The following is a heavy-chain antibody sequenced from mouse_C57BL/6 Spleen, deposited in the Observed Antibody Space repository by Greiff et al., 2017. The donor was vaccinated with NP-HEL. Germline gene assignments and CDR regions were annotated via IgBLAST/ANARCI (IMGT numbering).Heavy chain of an antibody. CDR2: ISPRDGST. J-gene: IGHJ2*01. CDR3: ARGTGTVDY. D-gene: IGHD4-1*01. CDR1: GYTFTSYD. V-gene: IGHV1-85*01. Sequence: QVHVQQSGPELVKPGASVKLSCKASGYTFTSYDINWVKQRPGQGLEWIGWISPRDGSTKYNGQFKGQATLTVDTYSSTAYMELHSLTSEDSAGYFCARGTGTVDYWGQGTTLTVSS.